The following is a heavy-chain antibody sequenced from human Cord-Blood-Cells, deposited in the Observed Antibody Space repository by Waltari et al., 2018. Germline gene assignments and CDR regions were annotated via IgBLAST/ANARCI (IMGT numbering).Heavy chain of an antibody. CDR2: INPNSGGT. Sequence: QVQLVQSGAEVKKPGASVKVSCKASGYTFTGYYMTWVRQAPGQGLEWLECINPNSGGTNYAQKFQGRVTMTSDTSISTAYMELSRLRSDDTAVYYCARDSSSDAFDIWGQGTMVTVSS. V-gene: IGHV1-2*02. D-gene: IGHD6-6*01. J-gene: IGHJ3*02. CDR3: ARDSSSDAFDI. CDR1: GYTFTGYY.